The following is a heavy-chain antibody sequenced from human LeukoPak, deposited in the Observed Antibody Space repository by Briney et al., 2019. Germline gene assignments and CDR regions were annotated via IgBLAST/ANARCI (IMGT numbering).Heavy chain of an antibody. CDR1: GYSFGDSW. D-gene: IGHD3-10*01. CDR3: ARQYGRPFDY. V-gene: IGHV5-51*01. CDR2: IYPGDSDT. Sequence: GESLKISCKGSGYSFGDSWIGWVRQMPGEGLEWMGIIYPGDSDTRYSPSFQGQVTISADKSISTTYLQWSSLKATDTAMYYCARQYGRPFDYWGQGTLVTVSS. J-gene: IGHJ4*02.